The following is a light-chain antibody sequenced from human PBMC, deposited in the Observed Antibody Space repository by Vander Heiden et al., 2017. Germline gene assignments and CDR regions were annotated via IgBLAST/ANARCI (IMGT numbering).Light chain of an antibody. J-gene: IGLJ3*02. CDR2: PHT. CDR3: AASDDSLNCWV. CDR1: SPNSGSTT. Sequence: QSVLTQPPSASGTPGQRVTIPCSGSSPNSGSTTVTWYQQAPGTAPKLLIHPHTQRPSGVPDRFSVSKSGTSSSLAISGLQAEDEAEYYCAASDDSLNCWVFGGGTKLTVL. V-gene: IGLV1-44*01.